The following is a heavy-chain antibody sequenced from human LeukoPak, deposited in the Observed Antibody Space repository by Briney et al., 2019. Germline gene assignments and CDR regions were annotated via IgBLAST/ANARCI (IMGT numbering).Heavy chain of an antibody. CDR3: ATGAGRVVVVAATRENWFDP. CDR2: FDPEDGET. Sequence: ASVKVSCKVSGYTLTELSMHWVRQPPGKGLEWMGGFDPEDGETIYAQKFQGRVTMTEDTSTDTAYMELSSLRSEDTAVYYCATGAGRVVVVAATRENWFDPWGQGTLVTVSS. V-gene: IGHV1-24*01. D-gene: IGHD2-15*01. CDR1: GYTLTELS. J-gene: IGHJ5*02.